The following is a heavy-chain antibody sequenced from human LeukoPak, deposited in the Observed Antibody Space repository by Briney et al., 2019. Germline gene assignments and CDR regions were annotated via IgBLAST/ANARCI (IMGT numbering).Heavy chain of an antibody. CDR3: ARDPYYDFWSGPDLDY. CDR1: GFTFSSST. V-gene: IGHV3-74*01. Sequence: GGSLRLSCAASGFTFSSSTMNWVRQAPGKGLVWVSRINSDGSSTSYADSVKGRFTISRDNAKNTLYLQMNSLRAEDTAVYYCARDPYYDFWSGPDLDYWGQGTLVTVSS. CDR2: INSDGSST. D-gene: IGHD3-3*01. J-gene: IGHJ4*02.